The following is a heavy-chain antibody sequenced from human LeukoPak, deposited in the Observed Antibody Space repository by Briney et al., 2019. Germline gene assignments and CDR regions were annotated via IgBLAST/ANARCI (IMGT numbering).Heavy chain of an antibody. CDR2: IVYSGTT. CDR1: GDSFSSYY. CDR3: ARVAAVVGRSWFDP. D-gene: IGHD6-19*01. J-gene: IGHJ5*02. Sequence: SETLSLTCTFSGDSFSSYYWTWIRQPPGMGLEWIGHIVYSGTTNYNPSLKSRVTMLIDTSKNQFSLKLNSVTAADTAVYYCARVAAVVGRSWFDPWGQGTLVTVSS. V-gene: IGHV4-59*01.